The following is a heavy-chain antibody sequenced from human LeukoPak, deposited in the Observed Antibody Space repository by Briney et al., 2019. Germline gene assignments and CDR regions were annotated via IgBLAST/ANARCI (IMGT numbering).Heavy chain of an antibody. CDR2: ISDSGGST. Sequence: GGSLRLSCAASGFTFSSYAMSWVRQAPGKGLEWVSAISDSGGSTYYADSVKGRFTISRDNSKNTLYLQMNSLRAEDTAVYYCAKFHSSGWAIFDYWGQGTLVTVSS. V-gene: IGHV3-23*01. D-gene: IGHD6-19*01. CDR3: AKFHSSGWAIFDY. J-gene: IGHJ4*02. CDR1: GFTFSSYA.